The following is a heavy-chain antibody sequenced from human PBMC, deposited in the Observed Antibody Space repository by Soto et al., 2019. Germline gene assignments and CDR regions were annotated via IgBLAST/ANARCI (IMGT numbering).Heavy chain of an antibody. CDR2: ISYDGSNK. CDR1: GFTFSSYA. J-gene: IGHJ4*02. V-gene: IGHV3-30-3*01. Sequence: QVQLVESGGGVVQPGRSLRLSCAASGFTFSSYAMHWVRQAPGKGLEWVAVISYDGSNKYYADSVKGRFTISRDNSKKTLYLKMNSMRAEDTAVYYRGARGQFLEWLGAIDYLGQGTLVTVSS. D-gene: IGHD3-3*01. CDR3: GARGQFLEWLGAIDY.